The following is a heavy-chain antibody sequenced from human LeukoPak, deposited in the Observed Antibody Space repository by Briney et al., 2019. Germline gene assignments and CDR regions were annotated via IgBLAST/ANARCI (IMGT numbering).Heavy chain of an antibody. CDR1: GFTFSTYA. V-gene: IGHV3-23*01. D-gene: IGHD2-21*02. J-gene: IGHJ4*02. CDR3: ASDGGAFDH. Sequence: PGGSLRLSCAASGFTFSTYAMNWVRQAPGKGLEWVSVISGSGGITNYADSVKGRFTISRDNSKNTLYLQMNSLRAEDTAVYYCASDGGAFDHWGQGTLVTVSS. CDR2: ISGSGGIT.